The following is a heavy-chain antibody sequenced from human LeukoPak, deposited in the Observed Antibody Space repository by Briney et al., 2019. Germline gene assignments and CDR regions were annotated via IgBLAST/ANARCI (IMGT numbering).Heavy chain of an antibody. CDR2: IYYSGST. J-gene: IGHJ4*02. CDR3: ARDDRVEGGYYTFDY. CDR1: GGSISSSSYY. D-gene: IGHD3-3*01. Sequence: PSETLSLTCTVSGGSISSSSYYWGWIRQPPGKGLEWIGSIYYSGSTYYNPSLKSRATLSVDTSKNQFSLKLSSVTAADTAVYYCARDDRVEGGYYTFDYWGQGTLVTVSS. V-gene: IGHV4-39*07.